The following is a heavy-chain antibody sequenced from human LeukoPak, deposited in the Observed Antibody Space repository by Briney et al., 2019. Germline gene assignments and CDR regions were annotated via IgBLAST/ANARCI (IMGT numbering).Heavy chain of an antibody. CDR3: AREPGSYVNAFDI. V-gene: IGHV1-69*05. D-gene: IGHD1-26*01. J-gene: IGHJ3*02. CDR1: GGTFSSYA. Sequence: SVKVSCKASGGTFSSYAISWVRQAPGQGLEWMGRIIPIFGTANNAQKFQGRVTITTDESTSTAYMELSSLRSEDTAVYYCAREPGSYVNAFDIWGQGTMVTVSS. CDR2: IIPIFGTA.